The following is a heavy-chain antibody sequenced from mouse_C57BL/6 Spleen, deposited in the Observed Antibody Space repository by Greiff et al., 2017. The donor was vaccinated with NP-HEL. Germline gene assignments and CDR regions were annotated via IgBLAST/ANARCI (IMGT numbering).Heavy chain of an antibody. Sequence: EVQGVESGGGLVKPGGSLKLSCAASGFTFSDYGMHWVRQAPEKGLEWVAYISSGSSTIYYADTVKGRFTISRDNAKNTLFLQMTSLRSEDTAMYYCARPAIYYDYDDAMDYWGQGTSVTVSS. V-gene: IGHV5-17*01. CDR3: ARPAIYYDYDDAMDY. J-gene: IGHJ4*01. CDR2: ISSGSSTI. CDR1: GFTFSDYG. D-gene: IGHD2-4*01.